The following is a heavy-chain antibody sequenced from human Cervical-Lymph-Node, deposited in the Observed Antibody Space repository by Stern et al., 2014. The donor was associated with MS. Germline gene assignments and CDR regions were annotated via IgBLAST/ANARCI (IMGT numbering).Heavy chain of an antibody. J-gene: IGHJ3*02. D-gene: IGHD2-15*01. Sequence: VQLVESGAELKKPGASVTVSCQASGYTFIDYYIHWVRQAPGQGFEGQGWINPSTGATNYGQKFQGRVTMTRDTSINTAYVELRRLRSDDTAVYFCAKVAWELLGAFDIWGQGTLITVSS. CDR3: AKVAWELLGAFDI. CDR1: GYTFIDYY. CDR2: INPSTGAT. V-gene: IGHV1-2*02.